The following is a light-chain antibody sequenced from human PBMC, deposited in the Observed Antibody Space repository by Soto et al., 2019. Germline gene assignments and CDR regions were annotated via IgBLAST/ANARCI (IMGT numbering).Light chain of an antibody. Sequence: DIQMTQSPSSLSASVGDRVTITCRAKESVSSYVNWYQQKPGKAPKLLIYAASSLQSGVPARFSGSGSVTDFTLTISGLQPEDYATYYCQQSYSKWTFGQGTKVEIK. J-gene: IGKJ1*01. V-gene: IGKV1-39*01. CDR1: ESVSSY. CDR2: AAS. CDR3: QQSYSKWT.